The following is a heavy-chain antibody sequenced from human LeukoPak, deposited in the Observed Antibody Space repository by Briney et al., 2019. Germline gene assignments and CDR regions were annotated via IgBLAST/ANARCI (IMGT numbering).Heavy chain of an antibody. D-gene: IGHD2/OR15-2a*01. CDR1: GGSISSSSYY. V-gene: IGHV4-39*01. Sequence: PSETLSLTCTVSGGSISSSSYYWGWIRQPPGKGLEWIGSIYYSGSTYYNPSLKSRVTISVDTSKNQFSLKLSPVTAVDTAVYYCARSLMTLSDAFDIWGQGTMVTVSS. CDR2: IYYSGST. CDR3: ARSLMTLSDAFDI. J-gene: IGHJ3*02.